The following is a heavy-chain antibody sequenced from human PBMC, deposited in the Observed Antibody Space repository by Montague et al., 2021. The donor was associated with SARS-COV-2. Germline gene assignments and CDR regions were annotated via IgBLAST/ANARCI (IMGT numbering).Heavy chain of an antibody. J-gene: IGHJ2*01. D-gene: IGHD7-27*01. CDR2: IYYSGSS. V-gene: IGHV4-61*01. Sequence: SETLSLTCTVSGGSVNSGNYYWSWIRQPPGKGLEWIGYIYYSGSSYYNPSLKSRVTISVDTSKNQFSLNLRSVTAADTAVYYCARRGCWGFYWYFGLWGRGTLVTVSS. CDR3: ARRGCWGFYWYFGL. CDR1: GGSVNSGNYY.